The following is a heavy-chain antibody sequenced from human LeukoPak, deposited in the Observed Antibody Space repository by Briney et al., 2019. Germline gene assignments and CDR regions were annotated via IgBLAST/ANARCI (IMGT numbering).Heavy chain of an antibody. CDR3: ARDVGSTSSYYYYYGMDV. D-gene: IGHD2-2*01. J-gene: IGHJ6*02. CDR2: ISYDGSNK. Sequence: PGGSLRLSCAAPGFTFSSYAMHWVRQAPGKGLEWVAVISYDGSNKYYADSVKGRFTISRDNSKNTLYLQMNSLRAEDTAVYYCARDVGSTSSYYYYYGMDVWGQGTTVTVSS. CDR1: GFTFSSYA. V-gene: IGHV3-30-3*01.